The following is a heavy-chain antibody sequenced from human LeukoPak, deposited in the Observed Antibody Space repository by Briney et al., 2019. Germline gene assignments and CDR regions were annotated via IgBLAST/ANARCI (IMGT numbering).Heavy chain of an antibody. CDR3: AKGEAILWFGEEDYYYMDV. J-gene: IGHJ6*03. CDR1: GLTFDDYA. D-gene: IGHD3-10*01. CDR2: ISGDGGST. Sequence: GGSLRLSCAASGLTFDDYAMHWVSQAPGKGLEWVSLISGDGGSTYYADSVKGRFTISRDNSKNSLYLQMNSLRTEETALYYCAKGEAILWFGEEDYYYMDVWGEGTTVTDS. V-gene: IGHV3-43*02.